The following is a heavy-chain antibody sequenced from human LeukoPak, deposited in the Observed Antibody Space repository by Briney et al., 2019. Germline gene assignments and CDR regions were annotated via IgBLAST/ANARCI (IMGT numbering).Heavy chain of an antibody. CDR1: GFTFSSYA. D-gene: IGHD6-13*01. V-gene: IGHV3-30-3*01. CDR3: ARAHWDSSLRYYFDY. J-gene: IGHJ4*02. Sequence: GRSLRLSCAASGFTFSSYAMHWVRQAPGKGLEWVAVISYDGSNKYYADSVKGRFTISRGNSKNTLYLQMNSLRAEDTAVYYCARAHWDSSLRYYFDYWGQGTLVTVSS. CDR2: ISYDGSNK.